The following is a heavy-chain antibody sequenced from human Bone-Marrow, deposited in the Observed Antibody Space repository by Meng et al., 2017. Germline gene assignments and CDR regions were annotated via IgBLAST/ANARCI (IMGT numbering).Heavy chain of an antibody. J-gene: IGHJ4*02. CDR2: INQNGST. V-gene: IGHV4-34*01. CDR3: ARTRGYSYGYYGY. CDR1: GGSFTGYY. D-gene: IGHD5-18*01. Sequence: QVMLQQWVAGLLKPSETLSLTCAVYGGSFTGYYRSWIRQPPGKGLEWIEEINQNGSTNSHTSPKSRVTISVDTSKNQFSLKLSSVTAAHTSVYYCARTRGYSYGYYGYWGQGTLVTVSS.